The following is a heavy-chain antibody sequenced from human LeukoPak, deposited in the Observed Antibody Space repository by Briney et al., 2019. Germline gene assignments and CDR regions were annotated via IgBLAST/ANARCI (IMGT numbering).Heavy chain of an antibody. D-gene: IGHD6-6*01. V-gene: IGHV4-34*01. CDR3: ASINGSSRWAFGY. J-gene: IGHJ4*02. Sequence: SETLSLTCAVYGGSFSGYYWSWIRQPPGKGLEWIGEINHSGSTDYNPSLKSRVTISVDTSKNQFSLKLSSVTAADTAVYYCASINGSSRWAFGYWGQGTLVTVSS. CDR2: INHSGST. CDR1: GGSFSGYY.